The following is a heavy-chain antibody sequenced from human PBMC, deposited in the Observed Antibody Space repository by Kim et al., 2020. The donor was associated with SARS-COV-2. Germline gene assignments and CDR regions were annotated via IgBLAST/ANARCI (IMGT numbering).Heavy chain of an antibody. CDR3: ARDGVACYSNYCFYYYMDV. J-gene: IGHJ6*03. D-gene: IGHD4-4*01. Sequence: GRFTISRDNSKNTLYLQMNSLRAEDTAVYYCARDGVACYSNYCFYYYMDVWGKGTTVTVSS. V-gene: IGHV3-30*01.